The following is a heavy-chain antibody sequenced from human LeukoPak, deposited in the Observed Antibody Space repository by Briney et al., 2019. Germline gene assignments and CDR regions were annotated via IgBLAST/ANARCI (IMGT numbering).Heavy chain of an antibody. V-gene: IGHV3-23*01. CDR1: GFTFSSYA. CDR3: TRAALNDYAAN. D-gene: IGHD4-17*01. CDR2: ISGSGGST. Sequence: PGGSLRLSCAASGFTFSSYAMSWVRQAPGKGLEWVSSISGSGGSTYYADSVKGRFTISRDNSKNTLYLQMDSLRAEDTAIYYCTRAALNDYAANWGQGSLVTVSS. J-gene: IGHJ4*02.